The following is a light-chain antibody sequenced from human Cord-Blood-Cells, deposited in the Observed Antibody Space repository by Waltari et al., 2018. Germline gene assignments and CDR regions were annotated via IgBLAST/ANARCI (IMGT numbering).Light chain of an antibody. Sequence: EIMMTHSPATLTVSTGERATLTCRASQSVSSNLAWYQQKPRQAPRLLIYGASTRATGIPARFSGSGSGTEFTLTISSLQSEDFAVYYCQQYNNCTPYTFGQGTKLEIK. V-gene: IGKV3-15*01. CDR1: QSVSSN. CDR3: QQYNNCTPYT. CDR2: GAS. J-gene: IGKJ2*01.